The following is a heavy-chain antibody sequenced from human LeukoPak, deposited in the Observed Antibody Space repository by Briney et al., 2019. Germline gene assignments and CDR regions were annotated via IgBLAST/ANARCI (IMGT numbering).Heavy chain of an antibody. D-gene: IGHD3-3*01. CDR1: GGSISSYY. Sequence: PSETLSLTCTVSGGSISSYYWSWIRQPPGKGLEWIGYIYYSGSTNYNPSLKSRVTISVDTSKNQFSLKLSSVTAADTAVYYCARGGSFTIFGVVPYYFDYWGQGTLVTVSS. CDR2: IYYSGST. CDR3: ARGGSFTIFGVVPYYFDY. J-gene: IGHJ4*02. V-gene: IGHV4-59*01.